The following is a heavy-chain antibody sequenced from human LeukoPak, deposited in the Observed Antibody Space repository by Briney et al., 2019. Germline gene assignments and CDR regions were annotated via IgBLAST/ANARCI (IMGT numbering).Heavy chain of an antibody. Sequence: ASVKVSCKASGYTFTDYAIHWARQAPGQGLEWMGRIDPHSCGTNYAQKFQGRVNLTRDASISTAYMDLSRLRSDDTAFYYCTRDLTISGPIGYWGQETLVTVSS. CDR3: TRDLTISGPIGY. J-gene: IGHJ4*02. CDR1: GYTFTDYA. V-gene: IGHV1-2*06. CDR2: IDPHSCGT. D-gene: IGHD3-9*01.